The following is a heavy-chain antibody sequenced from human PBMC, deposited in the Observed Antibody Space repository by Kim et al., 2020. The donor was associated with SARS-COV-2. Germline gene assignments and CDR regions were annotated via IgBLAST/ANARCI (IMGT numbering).Heavy chain of an antibody. V-gene: IGHV3-48*02. CDR3: ATFRIVVVSKVPFDI. J-gene: IGHJ3*02. D-gene: IGHD3-22*01. Sequence: GGSLRLSCAASGFTFSSYSMNWVRQAPGKGLEWVSYISSSSSTIYYADSVKGRFTISRDNAKNSLYLQMNSLRDDDTAEYYCATFRIVVVSKVPFDIWGQGTMVTVS. CDR2: ISSSSSTI. CDR1: GFTFSSYS.